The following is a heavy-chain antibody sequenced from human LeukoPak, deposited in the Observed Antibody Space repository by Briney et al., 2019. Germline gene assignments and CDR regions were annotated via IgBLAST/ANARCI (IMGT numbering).Heavy chain of an antibody. CDR2: IYYSGST. CDR1: GGSISSGGYY. Sequence: SETLSLTCAVSGGSISSGGYYWSWIRQHPGKGLEWIGYIYYSGSTYYNPSLKSRVTISVDASKNQFSLKLSSVTAADTAVYYCAREHNGGDGYNYWAFDIWGQGTMVTASS. V-gene: IGHV4-31*11. D-gene: IGHD5-24*01. CDR3: AREHNGGDGYNYWAFDI. J-gene: IGHJ3*02.